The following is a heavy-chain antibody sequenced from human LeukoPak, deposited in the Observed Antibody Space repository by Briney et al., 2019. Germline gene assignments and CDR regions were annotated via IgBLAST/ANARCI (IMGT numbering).Heavy chain of an antibody. J-gene: IGHJ4*02. D-gene: IGHD3-3*01. CDR3: ARLVGSGWNYFDY. CDR2: ISSDGSST. CDR1: GFTFSSYS. V-gene: IGHV3-74*01. Sequence: GGSLRLSCAASGFTFSSYSMHWVRQAPGKGLVWVSYISSDGSSTTYADSVKGRFTISRDNAKNTLYLPMNSLRAEDTAVYYCARLVGSGWNYFDYWGQGTLVTASS.